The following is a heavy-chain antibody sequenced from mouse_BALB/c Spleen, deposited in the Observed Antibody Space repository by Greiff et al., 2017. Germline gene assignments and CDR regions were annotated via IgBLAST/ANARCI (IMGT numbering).Heavy chain of an antibody. D-gene: IGHD4-1*01. CDR2: IYPGDGDT. CDR3: ARQELGRDYFDY. Sequence: VKLQESGAELARPGASVKLSCKASGYTFTSYWMPWVKQRPGQGLEWIGAIYPGDGDTRYTQKFKGKATLTADKSSSTAYMQLSSLASEDSAVYYCARQELGRDYFDYWGQGTTLTVSS. V-gene: IGHV1-87*01. J-gene: IGHJ2*01. CDR1: GYTFTSYW.